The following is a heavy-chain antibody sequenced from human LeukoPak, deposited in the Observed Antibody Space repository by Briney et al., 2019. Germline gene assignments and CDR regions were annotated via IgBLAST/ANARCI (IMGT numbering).Heavy chain of an antibody. CDR1: GYTFTSYA. CDR3: ARGQVLLWFGELFTDY. D-gene: IGHD3-10*01. CDR2: INPNSGGT. V-gene: IGHV1-2*02. J-gene: IGHJ4*02. Sequence: GASVKVSCKASGYTFTSYAMHWVRQAPGQGLEWMGWINPNSGGTNYAQKFQGRVTMTRDTSISTAYMELSRLRSDDTAVYYCARGQVLLWFGELFTDYWGQGTLVTVSS.